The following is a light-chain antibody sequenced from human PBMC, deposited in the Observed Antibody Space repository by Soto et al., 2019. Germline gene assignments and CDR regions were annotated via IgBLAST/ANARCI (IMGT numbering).Light chain of an antibody. CDR3: HQYNTYTYT. J-gene: IGKJ2*01. CDR2: KAS. Sequence: DIQMTQSPSTLSASVGDRVTITCRASQSISSWLAWYQQKPGKAPKLLIYKASSLQSGVPSRFSGSGSGTGFTLTITILQPDDFATYYCHQYNTYTYTFGQGTKLEIK. V-gene: IGKV1-5*03. CDR1: QSISSW.